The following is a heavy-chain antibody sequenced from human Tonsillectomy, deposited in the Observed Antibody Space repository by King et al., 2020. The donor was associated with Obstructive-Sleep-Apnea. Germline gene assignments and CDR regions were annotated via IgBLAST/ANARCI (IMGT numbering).Heavy chain of an antibody. CDR3: AKSYYYGSGSYEAFRTTQIYYFDY. D-gene: IGHD3-10*01. CDR2: ISGRGGST. J-gene: IGHJ4*02. V-gene: IGHV3-23*04. CDR1: GFTFSSYA. Sequence: VQLVESGGGLVQPGGSLRLSCAAPGFTFSSYAMSWVRQAPGEGLEWGSAISGRGGSTYYADSVEGRRTISRDNSKNTLYLQMNSLRAEDTAVYYCAKSYYYGSGSYEAFRTTQIYYFDYWGQGTLVTVSS.